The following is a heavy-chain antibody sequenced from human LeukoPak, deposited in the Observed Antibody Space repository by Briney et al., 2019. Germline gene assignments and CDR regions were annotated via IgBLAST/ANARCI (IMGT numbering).Heavy chain of an antibody. CDR1: GYTFTSYD. J-gene: IGHJ6*02. Sequence: ASVKVSCKASGYTFTSYDINWVRQATGQGLEWMGWMNPNSGNTGYAQKFQGRVTMTRNTSISTAYMELSSLRSEDTAVYYCARDSKDIVATTSYLTYYYYYGMDVWGQGTTVTVSS. CDR2: MNPNSGNT. CDR3: ARDSKDIVATTSYLTYYYYYGMDV. V-gene: IGHV1-8*01. D-gene: IGHD5-12*01.